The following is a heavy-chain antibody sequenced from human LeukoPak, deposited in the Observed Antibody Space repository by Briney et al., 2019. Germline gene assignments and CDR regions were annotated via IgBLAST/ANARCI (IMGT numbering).Heavy chain of an antibody. V-gene: IGHV3-23*01. CDR2: ISGSGGST. CDR1: GFTFTNYA. D-gene: IGHD3-22*01. Sequence: GGSLRLSCAASGFTFTNYAISWVRQAPGKGLEWVSVISGSGGSTYYADSVKGRLTVSRDNSKNTLYLQMNSLRAEDTAVYYCAKVQYYYDSSGSLGYYFDYWGQGTLVTVSS. J-gene: IGHJ4*02. CDR3: AKVQYYYDSSGSLGYYFDY.